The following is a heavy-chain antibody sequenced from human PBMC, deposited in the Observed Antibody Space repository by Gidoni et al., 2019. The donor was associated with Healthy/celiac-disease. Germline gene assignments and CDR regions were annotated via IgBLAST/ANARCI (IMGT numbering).Heavy chain of an antibody. CDR3: ARESRDGEGPPFDY. CDR1: RGSLSSGGYY. J-gene: IGHJ4*02. CDR2: IYYSGSN. V-gene: IGHV4-31*03. Sequence: QFPLQESGPGLGQPSQTLSLTCTVPRGSLSSGGYYWSWIRPHPGKGLAWIGYIYYSGSNYYNPYSKSRVTIAVDTSKNQFALKLRSVTAADTAVYYCARESRDGEGPPFDYWGQGTLVTVSS. D-gene: IGHD3-10*01.